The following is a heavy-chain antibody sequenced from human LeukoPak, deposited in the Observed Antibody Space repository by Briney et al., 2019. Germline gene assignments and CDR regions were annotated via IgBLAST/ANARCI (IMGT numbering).Heavy chain of an antibody. CDR3: AKEDNVAAGGDY. V-gene: IGHV3-30*02. D-gene: IGHD6-13*01. CDR1: GFTFSSYG. J-gene: IGHJ4*02. Sequence: GGSLRLSCAASGFTFSSYGMHWVRQAPGKGLEGVAVIWYDGSNKYYADSVKGRFTISRDNSKNTLYLQMNSLRAEDTAVYYCAKEDNVAAGGDYWGQGTLVTVSS. CDR2: IWYDGSNK.